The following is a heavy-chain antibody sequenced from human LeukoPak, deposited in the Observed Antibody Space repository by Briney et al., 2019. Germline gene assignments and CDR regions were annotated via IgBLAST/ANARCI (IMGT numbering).Heavy chain of an antibody. CDR2: IIPVFGIT. Sequence: SVKVSCKASGGTFSSYAVNWVRQAPGQGLEWMGRIIPVFGITKYAQKFQGRVTITADKSTSTAYMDLSSLRSDDTAVYFCAREVSEPHCSGGTCYDEAGFDYWGQGTQVTVSS. V-gene: IGHV1-69*04. CDR3: AREVSEPHCSGGTCYDEAGFDY. J-gene: IGHJ4*02. D-gene: IGHD2-15*01. CDR1: GGTFSSYA.